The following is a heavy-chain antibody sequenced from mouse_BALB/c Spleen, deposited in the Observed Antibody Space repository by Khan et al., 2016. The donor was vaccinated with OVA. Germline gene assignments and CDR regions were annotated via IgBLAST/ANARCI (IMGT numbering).Heavy chain of an antibody. CDR1: GYTFTSYW. CDR2: VSPGSGSP. CDR3: TRSNDYGNSLYAMDY. Sequence: DLVKPGASVKLSCRASGYTFTSYWINWIKQRPGQGLEWIGRVSPGSGSPYYNEMFKGKATVTVDKSSSTAYIQLNSLSSEDSAVYFFTRSNDYGNSLYAMDYWGQGTSVTVSS. J-gene: IGHJ4*01. D-gene: IGHD1-1*01. V-gene: IGHV1S41*01.